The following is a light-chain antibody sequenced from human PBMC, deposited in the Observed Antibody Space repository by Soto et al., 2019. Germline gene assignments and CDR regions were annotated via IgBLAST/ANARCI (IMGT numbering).Light chain of an antibody. CDR1: QSVNSNY. J-gene: IGKJ1*01. CDR2: AAS. CDR3: QQYGGSPWT. Sequence: EIVLTQSPGTLSLSPGDRATLSCRSRQSVNSNYLAWYQQKPGQAPRLLIYAASSRAACFPDRFSGSGSETYCTLTISRLEPEDFAVYYCQQYGGSPWTFRQGTMMAIK. V-gene: IGKV3-20*01.